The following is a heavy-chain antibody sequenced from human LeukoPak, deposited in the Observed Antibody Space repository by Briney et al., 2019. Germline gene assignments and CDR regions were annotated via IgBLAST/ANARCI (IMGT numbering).Heavy chain of an antibody. V-gene: IGHV1-69*13. CDR3: ARGPGIAAIDG. D-gene: IGHD6-13*01. J-gene: IGHJ5*02. CDR2: IIPIFGTA. CDR1: GGTFSSYA. Sequence: ASVRVSCKASGGTFSSYAISWVRQAPGQGLEWMGGIIPIFGTANYAQKFQGRVTITADESTSTAYMELSSLRSEDTAVYYCARGPGIAAIDGWGQGTLVTVSS.